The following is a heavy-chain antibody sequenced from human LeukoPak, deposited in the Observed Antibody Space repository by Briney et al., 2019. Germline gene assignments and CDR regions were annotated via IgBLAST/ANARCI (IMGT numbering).Heavy chain of an antibody. CDR1: GFTFSSFA. D-gene: IGHD6-6*01. V-gene: IGHV3-23*01. CDR3: AKDFDSSSAGVIDY. CDR2: ITSTGGRT. J-gene: IGHJ4*02. Sequence: GGSLRLSCAASGFTFSSFAMSWVRQAPGRGLEWVSTITSTGGRTYCADSVKGRFTISRDNSKNTLYLQMNSLRAEDTAVYYCAKDFDSSSAGVIDYWGQGTLVTVSS.